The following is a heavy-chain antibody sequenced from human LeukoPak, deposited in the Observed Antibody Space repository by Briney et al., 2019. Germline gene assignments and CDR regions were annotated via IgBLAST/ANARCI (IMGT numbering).Heavy chain of an antibody. CDR1: GFTFDDYA. Sequence: PGRSLRLSCAASGFTFDDYAMQWVRPAPGEGLEWVSGISWNRGSIGYADSVKGRFTLSRDNAKNSLYLQMNSLRAEDMALYYCAKGEYYYDSSGYKDNWFDPWGQGTLVTVSS. D-gene: IGHD3-22*01. CDR2: ISWNRGSI. CDR3: AKGEYYYDSSGYKDNWFDP. V-gene: IGHV3-9*03. J-gene: IGHJ5*02.